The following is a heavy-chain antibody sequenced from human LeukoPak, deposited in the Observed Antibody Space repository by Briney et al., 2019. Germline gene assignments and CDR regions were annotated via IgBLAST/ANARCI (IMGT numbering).Heavy chain of an antibody. V-gene: IGHV4-59*01. CDR3: ARGLGRVTTVIRGFDP. CDR1: NGSINNYY. J-gene: IGHJ5*02. CDR2: IYYTGST. Sequence: PSETLSLTCTVSNGSINNYYWSWIRQPPGKGLEWIGYIYYTGSTNYNPSLKSRVTISVDTSKNQFSLKLGSVTAADTAVYYCARGLGRVTTVIRGFDPWGQGTLVTVSS. D-gene: IGHD4-17*01.